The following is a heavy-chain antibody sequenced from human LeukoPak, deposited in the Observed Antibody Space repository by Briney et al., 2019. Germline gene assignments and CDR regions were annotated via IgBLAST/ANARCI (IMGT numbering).Heavy chain of an antibody. CDR3: ARDQGLEGIDY. V-gene: IGHV4-59*01. CDR2: IYYSGST. CDR1: GGSISSYY. J-gene: IGHJ4*02. D-gene: IGHD3/OR15-3a*01. Sequence: RSSETLSLTCTVSGGSISSYYWSWIRQPPGKGLEWIGYIYYSGSTNYNPSLKSRVTISVDTSKNQFSLKLSSVTAADTAVYYCARDQGLEGIDYWGQGTLVNVSS.